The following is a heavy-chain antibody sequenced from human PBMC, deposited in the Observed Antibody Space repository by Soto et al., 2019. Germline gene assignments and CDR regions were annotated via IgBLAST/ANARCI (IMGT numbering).Heavy chain of an antibody. CDR1: GYTFTSYG. J-gene: IGHJ4*02. Sequence: GASVKVSCKASGYTFTSYGISWVRQAPGQGLEWMGRIIPSIGIINYAQKFQGRVTITADTSTSTAYMELSSLRSDDTAVYYCAREGDMKFHSDSSDEPGYWGQGTLVTVSS. D-gene: IGHD3-22*01. CDR3: AREGDMKFHSDSSDEPGY. CDR2: IIPSIGII. V-gene: IGHV1-69*04.